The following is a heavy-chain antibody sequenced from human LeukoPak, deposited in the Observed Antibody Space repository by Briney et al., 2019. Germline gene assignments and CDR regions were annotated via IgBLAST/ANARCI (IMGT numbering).Heavy chain of an antibody. CDR3: AKARIGRGYSYGPFDY. Sequence: GGSLRLSCAASGFTFSSYSINWVRQAPGKGLEWVSSISSSSSYIYYADSVKGRFTISRDNSKNTLYLQMNSLRAEDTAVYYCAKARIGRGYSYGPFDYWGQGTLVTVSS. CDR1: GFTFSSYS. D-gene: IGHD5-18*01. V-gene: IGHV3-21*04. CDR2: ISSSSSYI. J-gene: IGHJ4*02.